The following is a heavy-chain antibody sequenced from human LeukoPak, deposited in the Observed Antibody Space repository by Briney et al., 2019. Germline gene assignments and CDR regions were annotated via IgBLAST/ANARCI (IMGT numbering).Heavy chain of an antibody. J-gene: IGHJ4*02. CDR1: GGSLSSGSYY. CDR2: IYTSGST. V-gene: IGHV4-61*02. CDR3: ARGLVTFDY. D-gene: IGHD4-23*01. Sequence: SETLSLTCTVSGGSLSSGSYYWSWIRQPAGKGLEWVGPIYTSGSTNYNPSLKSRVTISVDTSKNQFSLKLSSVTAADTAVYYSARGLVTFDYWGQGTLVTVSS.